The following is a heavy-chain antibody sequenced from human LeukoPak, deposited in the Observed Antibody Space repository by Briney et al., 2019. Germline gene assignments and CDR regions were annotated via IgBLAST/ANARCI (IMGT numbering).Heavy chain of an antibody. V-gene: IGHV3-21*01. CDR1: GFTFSSYT. CDR2: ISSSSSYI. CDR3: ARKDSSSSYGYFDY. Sequence: GGSLRLACAASGFTFSSYTMNWVRQAPGKGLEWVSSISSSSSYIYYAASVKGRFTISRDNAKNSLYLQMNSLRAEDTAVYYCARKDSSSSYGYFDYWGQGTLVTVSS. J-gene: IGHJ4*02. D-gene: IGHD6-6*01.